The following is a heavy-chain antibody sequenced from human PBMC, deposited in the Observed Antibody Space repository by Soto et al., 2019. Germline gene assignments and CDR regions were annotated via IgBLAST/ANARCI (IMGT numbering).Heavy chain of an antibody. J-gene: IGHJ6*03. D-gene: IGHD3-3*01. V-gene: IGHV1-69*02. CDR1: GGTFSSYT. Sequence: KVSCKASGGTFSSYTISWVRQAPGQGLEWMGRIIPILGIANYAQKFQGRVTITADKSTSTAYMELSSLRSEDTAVYYCAARSGYYTSYYYMDVWGKGTTVTVSS. CDR2: IIPILGIA. CDR3: AARSGYYTSYYYMDV.